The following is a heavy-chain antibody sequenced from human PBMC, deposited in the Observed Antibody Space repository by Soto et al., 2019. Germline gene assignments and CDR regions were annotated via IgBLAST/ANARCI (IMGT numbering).Heavy chain of an antibody. CDR1: GGSISSYY. CDR3: ARGSITGTTYHGFDP. J-gene: IGHJ5*02. Sequence: TLSLTCTVSGGSISSYYWSWIRQPPGKGLEWIGYIYYSGSTNYNPSLKSRVTISVDTSKNQFSLKLSSVTAADTAGYYCARGSITGTTYHGFDPWGQGTLVTVSS. CDR2: IYYSGST. V-gene: IGHV4-59*01. D-gene: IGHD1-20*01.